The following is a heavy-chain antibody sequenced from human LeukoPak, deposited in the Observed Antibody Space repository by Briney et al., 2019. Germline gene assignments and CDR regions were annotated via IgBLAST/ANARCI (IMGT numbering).Heavy chain of an antibody. J-gene: IGHJ3*02. Sequence: SETLSLTCTVSGGSISSSRNYWGWIRQPPGKGLEWIGDIRYSGSTNYNPSLKSRVTISVDTSKNQFSLKLSSVTAADTAVHYCARVSCGGDCFSATNAFDIWGQGTVVTVSS. CDR3: ARVSCGGDCFSATNAFDI. CDR1: GGSISSSRNY. D-gene: IGHD2-21*02. CDR2: IRYSGST. V-gene: IGHV4-61*05.